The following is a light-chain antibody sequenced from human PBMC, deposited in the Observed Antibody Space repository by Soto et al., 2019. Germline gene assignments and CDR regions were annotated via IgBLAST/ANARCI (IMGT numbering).Light chain of an antibody. J-gene: IGKJ2*01. CDR3: QQYGSSPRT. Sequence: EIVLTQSPGTLSLSPGERATLSCRASQSVSSSYLAWYQQRPGQAPRLLIYGATSRATGIPDRFSGSGSGTEFTLTISGLEPEDFAVYYCQQYGSSPRTFGQGTKLDI. CDR2: GAT. V-gene: IGKV3-20*01. CDR1: QSVSSSY.